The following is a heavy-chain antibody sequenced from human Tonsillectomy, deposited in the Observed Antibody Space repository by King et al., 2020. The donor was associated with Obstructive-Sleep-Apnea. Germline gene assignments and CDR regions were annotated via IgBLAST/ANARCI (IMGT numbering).Heavy chain of an antibody. D-gene: IGHD3-22*01. Sequence: VQLVESGGGLVQPGGSLRLSCTASGFTFSGYWMSWVRQAPGKGLEWVANIKQDGSEKYYVDSLKGRFTISRDNAKNSLYLHMNSLRAEDTAVYYCARADVLYYYDSSGYHLYYFDYWGQGTLVTVSS. V-gene: IGHV3-7*03. J-gene: IGHJ4*02. CDR3: ARADVLYYYDSSGYHLYYFDY. CDR1: GFTFSGYW. CDR2: IKQDGSEK.